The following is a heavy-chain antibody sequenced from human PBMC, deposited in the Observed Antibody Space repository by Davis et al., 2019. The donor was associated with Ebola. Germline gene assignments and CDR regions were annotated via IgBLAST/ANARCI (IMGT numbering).Heavy chain of an antibody. D-gene: IGHD5-18*01. V-gene: IGHV3-13*01. CDR2: IGTAGDT. CDR1: GFTFSSYD. J-gene: IGHJ4*02. Sequence: GESLKISCAASGFTFSSYDMHRVRQGTGQGLEWVSAIGTAGDTYYPGSVKGRFTISRENAKNSLYLQMNSLRAEDTDVYYCARVRFGDTAVDYWGQGTLVTVSS. CDR3: ARVRFGDTAVDY.